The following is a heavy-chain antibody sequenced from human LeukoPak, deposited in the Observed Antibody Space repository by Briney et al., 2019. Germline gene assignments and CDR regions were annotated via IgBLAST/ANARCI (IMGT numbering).Heavy chain of an antibody. Sequence: SETLSLTCAVYGGSFSGYSWTWIRQSPGEGLEWIGEINLGGSTNYNPSLKSRVTMTIDTSKKEVSLKLTSVTAADTSIYFCATSTKTVRPDSWDSWGQGTLVSVSS. CDR3: ATSTKTVRPDSWDS. D-gene: IGHD6-6*01. V-gene: IGHV4-34*01. J-gene: IGHJ4*02. CDR1: GGSFSGYS. CDR2: INLGGST.